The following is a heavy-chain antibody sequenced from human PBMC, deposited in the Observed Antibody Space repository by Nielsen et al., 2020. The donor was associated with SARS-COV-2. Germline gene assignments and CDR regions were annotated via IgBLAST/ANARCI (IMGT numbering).Heavy chain of an antibody. D-gene: IGHD6-6*01. CDR3: ARSRYSSSIVYYYMDV. V-gene: IGHV4-34*01. J-gene: IGHJ6*03. CDR2: INHSGST. CDR1: GGSFSGYY. Sequence: SGTLSLTCAVYGGSFSGYYWSWIRQPPGKGLEWIGEINHSGSTNYNPSLKSRVTISVDTSKNQFSLKLSSVTAADTAVYYCARSRYSSSIVYYYMDVWGKGTTVTVSS.